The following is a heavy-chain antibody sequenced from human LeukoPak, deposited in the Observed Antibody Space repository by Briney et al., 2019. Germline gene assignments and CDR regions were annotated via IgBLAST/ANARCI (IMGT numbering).Heavy chain of an antibody. CDR1: GYSISSGYY. D-gene: IGHD3-3*01. V-gene: IGHV4-38-2*02. CDR2: INHSGST. CDR3: ARVAYYDFWSGYSGAFDI. J-gene: IGHJ3*02. Sequence: SETLSLTCTVSGYSISSGYYWGWIRQPPGKGLEWIGEINHSGSTNYNPSLKSRVTISVDTSKNQFSLKLSSVTAADTAVYYCARVAYYDFWSGYSGAFDIWGQGTMVTVSS.